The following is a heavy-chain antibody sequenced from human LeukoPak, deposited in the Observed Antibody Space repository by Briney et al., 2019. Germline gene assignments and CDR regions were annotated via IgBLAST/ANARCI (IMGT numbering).Heavy chain of an antibody. D-gene: IGHD3-10*01. Sequence: PGGSLRLSCAASGFTFSSYAMSWVRQAPGKGLEWVSAISGSGGSTYYADSVKGRFTISRDNSKNTLYLQMNSLRAEDTAVYYCANLPGDPYYLRRGDDYWGQGTLVTVSS. V-gene: IGHV3-23*01. CDR2: ISGSGGST. CDR1: GFTFSSYA. J-gene: IGHJ4*02. CDR3: ANLPGDPYYLRRGDDY.